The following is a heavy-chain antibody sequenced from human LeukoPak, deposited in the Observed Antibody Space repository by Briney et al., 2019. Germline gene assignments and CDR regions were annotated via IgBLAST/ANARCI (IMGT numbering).Heavy chain of an antibody. V-gene: IGHV1-18*01. J-gene: IGHJ4*02. Sequence: ASVKVSCKASGYTFTSYGISWVRQAPGQGLEWMGWISAYNGNTNHAQKLQGRVTMTTDTSTSTAYMELRSLRSDDTAVYYCARDGAVAGQYYFDYWGQGTLVTVSS. CDR3: ARDGAVAGQYYFDY. CDR2: ISAYNGNT. CDR1: GYTFTSYG. D-gene: IGHD6-19*01.